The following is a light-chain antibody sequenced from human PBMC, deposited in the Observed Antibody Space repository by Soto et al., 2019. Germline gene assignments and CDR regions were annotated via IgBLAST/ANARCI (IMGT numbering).Light chain of an antibody. CDR2: DAS. CDR1: QSVSSY. Sequence: EIVLTQSPATLSLSPGERATLSCRASQSVSSYLAWYQQKPGQAPRLLIYDASNRATGIPARFSGSGSGTDFPLTISSLEPEDFAVYYCQQRSNWPLGYTFGQGTKLEIK. J-gene: IGKJ2*01. CDR3: QQRSNWPLGYT. V-gene: IGKV3-11*01.